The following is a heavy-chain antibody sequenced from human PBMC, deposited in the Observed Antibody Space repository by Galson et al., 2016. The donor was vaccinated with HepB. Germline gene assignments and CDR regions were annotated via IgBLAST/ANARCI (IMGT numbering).Heavy chain of an antibody. V-gene: IGHV3-30*03. J-gene: IGHJ4*02. Sequence: SLRLSCAASGFTFGNYGMHWVRQPPGKGLEWVAVISYDGSLQFYEDSAKDRLTISRDNSKNTVYLQVNSLRPEDTAVYYCASDPRQWQRGYNYGFEYWGQGTLVSVSS. CDR1: GFTFGNYG. D-gene: IGHD5-18*01. CDR3: ASDPRQWQRGYNYGFEY. CDR2: ISYDGSLQ.